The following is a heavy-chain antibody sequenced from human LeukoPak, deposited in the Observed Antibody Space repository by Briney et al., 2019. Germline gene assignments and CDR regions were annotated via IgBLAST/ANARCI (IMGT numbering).Heavy chain of an antibody. J-gene: IGHJ5*02. CDR3: ATTGRIELRFFNGDWFDP. Sequence: GASVKVSCKASGYTFTSYDINWVRQATGQGLEWMGWMNPNSGNTGYAQKFQGRVTMTRNTSISTAYMELSGLRSEDTAVYYCATTGRIELRFFNGDWFDPWGQGTLVTVSS. CDR1: GYTFTSYD. V-gene: IGHV1-8*01. CDR2: MNPNSGNT. D-gene: IGHD3-3*01.